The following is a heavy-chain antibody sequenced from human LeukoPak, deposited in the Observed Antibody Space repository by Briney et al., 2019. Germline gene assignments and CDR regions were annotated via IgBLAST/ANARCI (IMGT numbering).Heavy chain of an antibody. V-gene: IGHV4-39*07. CDR3: ARVPLRASWFDP. CDR1: GGSISSNSYY. CDR2: IYYSGST. Sequence: SETLSLTCAVSGGSISSNSYYWGWIRQPPGKGLEWIGSIYYSGSTYYNPSLKSRVTISVDTSKNQFSLKLSSVTAADTAVYYCARVPLRASWFDPWGQGTLVTVSS. J-gene: IGHJ5*02.